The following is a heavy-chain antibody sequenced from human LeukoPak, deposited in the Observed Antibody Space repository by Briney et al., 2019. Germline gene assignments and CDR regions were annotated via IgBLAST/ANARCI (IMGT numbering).Heavy chain of an antibody. D-gene: IGHD3-22*01. CDR1: GGSFSGYY. J-gene: IGHJ4*02. Sequence: SETQSLTCAVYGGSFSGYYWSWIRQPPGKGLEWIGEINHSGSTNYNPSLKSRVTISVDTSKNQFSLKLSSVTAADTAVYYCASEWDYDSSGYHDYWGQGTLVTVSS. V-gene: IGHV4-34*01. CDR3: ASEWDYDSSGYHDY. CDR2: INHSGST.